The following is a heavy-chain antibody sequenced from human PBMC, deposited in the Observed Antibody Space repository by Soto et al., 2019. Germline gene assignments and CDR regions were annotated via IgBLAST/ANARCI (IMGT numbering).Heavy chain of an antibody. D-gene: IGHD2-15*01. J-gene: IGHJ4*02. CDR1: GGSISSGGYS. V-gene: IGHV4-30-2*02. Sequence: TSETLSLTCAVSGGSISSGGYSWSWIRQPPGKGLEWIGYIYHSGSTYYNPSFKSRVTISVDTSKNQFSLKLNSVTAADTAVYYCATRPPGWWVGVFDYWSQGTLVTVSS. CDR2: IYHSGST. CDR3: ATRPPGWWVGVFDY.